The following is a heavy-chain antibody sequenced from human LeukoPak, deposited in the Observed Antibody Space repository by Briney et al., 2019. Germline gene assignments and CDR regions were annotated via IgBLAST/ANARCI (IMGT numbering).Heavy chain of an antibody. J-gene: IGHJ4*02. CDR1: GFTFSDYS. V-gene: IGHV3-48*04. CDR3: ARGAYSSGWAYFDH. D-gene: IGHD6-19*01. Sequence: GGSLRLSCAASGFTFSDYSMNWVRQAPGKGLEWVSYISFSVNTKYYGDSVKGRLTISRDNAKNSLYLHMDSLRAEDTAVYYCARGAYSSGWAYFDHWGQGTLVTVSS. CDR2: ISFSVNTK.